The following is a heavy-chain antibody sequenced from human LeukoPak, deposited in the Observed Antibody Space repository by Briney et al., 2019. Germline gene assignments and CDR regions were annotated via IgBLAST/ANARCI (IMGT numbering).Heavy chain of an antibody. V-gene: IGHV4-38-2*01. D-gene: IGHD2-2*02. CDR1: GYSISSGYY. CDR3: ARATGYCSSTSCYNYFDY. CDR2: IYHSGST. J-gene: IGHJ4*02. Sequence: SETLSLTCAVSGYSISSGYYWGWIRQPPGKGLEWIGSIYHSGSTYYNPSLKSRVTISVDTSKNQFSLKLSSVTAADTAVYYCARATGYCSSTSCYNYFDYRGQGTLVTVSS.